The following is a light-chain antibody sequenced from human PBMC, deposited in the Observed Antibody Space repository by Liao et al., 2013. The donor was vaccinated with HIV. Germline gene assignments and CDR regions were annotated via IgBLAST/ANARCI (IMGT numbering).Light chain of an antibody. CDR3: QAWDSSTVI. Sequence: SYELTQPHAVSVSPGQTASIACSGDKLGDKYVCWYQQKPGQSPVVVIYQDNTRPSGIPYRFSGSNSGNTATLTISGTQAMDEADYYCQAWDSSTVIFGGGTKLTVL. J-gene: IGLJ2*01. CDR1: KLGDKY. V-gene: IGLV3-1*01. CDR2: QDN.